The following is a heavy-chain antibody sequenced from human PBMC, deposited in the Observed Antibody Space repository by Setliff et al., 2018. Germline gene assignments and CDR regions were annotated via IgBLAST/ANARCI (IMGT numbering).Heavy chain of an antibody. J-gene: IGHJ4*02. CDR1: DDSISSRHYY. Sequence: PSETLSLTCTVSDDSISSRHYYWSWIRQPAGKGLEWLGQIYTSWSTNYNPSLKGRATLSIDASKKQFSLKLTSVTAADTAVYYCVRMSGEGYFDSWGQGTLVTVSS. D-gene: IGHD3-10*01. CDR2: IYTSWST. V-gene: IGHV4-61*09. CDR3: VRMSGEGYFDS.